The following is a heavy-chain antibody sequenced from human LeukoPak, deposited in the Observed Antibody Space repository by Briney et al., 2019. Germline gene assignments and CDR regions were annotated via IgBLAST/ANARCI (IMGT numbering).Heavy chain of an antibody. CDR1: GFTFSYYG. V-gene: IGHV3-30*03. D-gene: IGHD6-19*01. CDR3: ARDSGNSSGWFDAFDI. Sequence: GRSLRLSCAASGFTFSYYGMHWVRQAPGKGLEWVAVISYDGSNKYYADSVKGRFTISGDNSKNTLYLQMNSLRAEDTAVYYCARDSGNSSGWFDAFDIWGQGTMVTVSS. CDR2: ISYDGSNK. J-gene: IGHJ3*02.